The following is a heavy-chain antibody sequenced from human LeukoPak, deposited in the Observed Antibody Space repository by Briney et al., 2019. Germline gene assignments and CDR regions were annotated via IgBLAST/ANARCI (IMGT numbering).Heavy chain of an antibody. CDR3: ARPTYYDFWSGYFEAFDY. CDR2: INAGNGNT. Sequence: ASVKVSCKASGYTFTSYAMHWVRQAPGQRLEWMGWINAGNGNTKYSQKFQGRVTITRGTSASTAYMELSSLRSEDTAVYYCARPTYYDFWSGYFEAFDYWGQGTLVTVSS. V-gene: IGHV1-3*01. D-gene: IGHD3-3*01. CDR1: GYTFTSYA. J-gene: IGHJ4*02.